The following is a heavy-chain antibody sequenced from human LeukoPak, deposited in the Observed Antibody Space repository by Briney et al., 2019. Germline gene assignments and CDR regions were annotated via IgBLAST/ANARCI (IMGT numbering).Heavy chain of an antibody. D-gene: IGHD3-3*01. CDR3: ARSITIVGVVISVAFDI. J-gene: IGHJ3*02. V-gene: IGHV4-4*07. Sequence: PSETLSLTCTASGGSISSYYWSWIRQPAGKGLEWIGRIYTSGSTTYNPSLKSRVTMSVDTSKSQFSLKLSSVTAADTAVYYCARSITIVGVVISVAFDIWGQGTMVTVSS. CDR2: IYTSGST. CDR1: GGSISSYY.